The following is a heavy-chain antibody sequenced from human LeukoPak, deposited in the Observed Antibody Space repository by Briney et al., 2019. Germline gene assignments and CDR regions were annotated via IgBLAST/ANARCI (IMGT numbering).Heavy chain of an antibody. D-gene: IGHD4-17*01. CDR1: GGSINSYY. CDR3: AASVPDYGDYARFDP. V-gene: IGHV4-59*01. CDR2: IYYIENT. J-gene: IGHJ5*02. Sequence: PSETLSLTCTVSGGSINSYYWSWIRQPPGKGLEWVGYIYYIENTNYNPSYYNPSLKSRVTMSLDTSKNQFSLKLSSVTAADTAMYYCAASVPDYGDYARFDPWGQGTLVTVSS.